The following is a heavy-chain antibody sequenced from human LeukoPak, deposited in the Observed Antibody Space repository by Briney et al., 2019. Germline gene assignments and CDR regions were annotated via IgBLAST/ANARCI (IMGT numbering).Heavy chain of an antibody. V-gene: IGHV1-8*01. J-gene: IGHJ6*03. CDR2: MNPNSGNT. Sequence: ASVKVSCKASGYTFTSYDINWVRQATGQGLEWMGWMNPNSGNTGYAQKFQGRVTMTRNTSISTAYMELSSLRSEDTAVYYCARGTRVGDSTYYDFWSGYFKSKSHYYYYMDVWGKGTTVTVSS. CDR1: GYTFTSYD. CDR3: ARGTRVGDSTYYDFWSGYFKSKSHYYYYMDV. D-gene: IGHD3-3*01.